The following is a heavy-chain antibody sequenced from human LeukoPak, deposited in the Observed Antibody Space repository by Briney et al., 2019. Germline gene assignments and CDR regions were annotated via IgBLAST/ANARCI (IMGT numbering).Heavy chain of an antibody. D-gene: IGHD3-10*01. Sequence: PSETLSLTCAVYGGSLSGYYWSWIRQPPGKGLEWIGEINHSGSTNYNPSLKSRVTISVDTSKNQFSLKLSSVTAADTAVYYCARDNTMVRGVPLYWGQGTLVTVSS. CDR2: INHSGST. V-gene: IGHV4-34*01. J-gene: IGHJ4*02. CDR1: GGSLSGYY. CDR3: ARDNTMVRGVPLY.